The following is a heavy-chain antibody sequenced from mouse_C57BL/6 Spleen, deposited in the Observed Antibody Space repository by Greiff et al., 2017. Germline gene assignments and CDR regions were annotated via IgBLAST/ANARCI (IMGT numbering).Heavy chain of an antibody. CDR2: IYPGDGDT. V-gene: IGHV1-80*01. CDR3: ARKGETSWFAY. CDR1: GYAFSSYW. J-gene: IGHJ3*01. Sequence: QVHVKQSGAELVKPGASVKISCKASGYAFSSYWMNWVKQRPGKGLEWIGQIYPGDGDTNYNGKFKGKATLTANKSSSTAYMQLSSLTSEDSAVYFCARKGETSWFAYWGQGTLVTVSA.